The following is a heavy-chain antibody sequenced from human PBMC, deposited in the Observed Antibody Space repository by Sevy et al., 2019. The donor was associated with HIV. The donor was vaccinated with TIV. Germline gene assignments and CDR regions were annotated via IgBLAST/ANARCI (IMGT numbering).Heavy chain of an antibody. V-gene: IGHV1-46*01. J-gene: IGHJ1*01. Sequence: VSVKVSCKASGYTFTSYYMHWVRQAPGQGLEWMGIINPSGGSTSYAQKFQGRVTMTRDTSTSTVYMELSSLRSEDTAVYYCARDLASGDLQHWGQGTLVTVSS. CDR1: GYTFTSYY. CDR2: INPSGGST. CDR3: ARDLASGDLQH. D-gene: IGHD3-10*01.